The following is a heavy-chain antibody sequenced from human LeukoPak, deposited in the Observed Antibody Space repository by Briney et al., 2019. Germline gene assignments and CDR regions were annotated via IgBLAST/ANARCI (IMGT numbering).Heavy chain of an antibody. CDR2: INPNSGGT. CDR3: AREPTPNSGSFYDY. V-gene: IGHV1-2*02. D-gene: IGHD1-26*01. J-gene: IGHJ4*02. Sequence: ASVKVSCKASGYTFTGYYMHWVRQAPGQGLEWMGWINPNSGGTNYAQKFQGRVTMTRDTSISTAYMELSRLRSDDTAVYYCAREPTPNSGSFYDYWGQGTLVTVSS. CDR1: GYTFTGYY.